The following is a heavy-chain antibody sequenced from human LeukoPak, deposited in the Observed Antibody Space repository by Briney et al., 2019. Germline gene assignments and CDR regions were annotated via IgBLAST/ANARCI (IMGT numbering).Heavy chain of an antibody. Sequence: SETMSLTCTVSGGSISPYYWSWIRQPPGKGLEWIGYIYYTGSTDYNPSLKSPVTISVETSKNQFSLELRSVTAADTAVYYCARGLLTGGYDNWGQGTLVTVSS. V-gene: IGHV4-59*01. CDR1: GGSISPYY. CDR3: ARGLLTGGYDN. CDR2: IYYTGST. D-gene: IGHD5-18*01. J-gene: IGHJ4*02.